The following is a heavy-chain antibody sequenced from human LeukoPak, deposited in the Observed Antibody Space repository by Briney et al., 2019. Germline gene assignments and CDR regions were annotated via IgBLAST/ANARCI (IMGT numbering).Heavy chain of an antibody. CDR2: ISSGGSST. V-gene: IGHV3-23*01. J-gene: IGHJ4*02. CDR1: GFSFSLYA. Sequence: GGSLRLSCAAYGFSFSLYAMSWLRQAPGKGLEWVSTISSGGSSTYYADSVKGRFTISRDNSKSTLYLQMNSLRAEDTAVYYCAKATFASSWNLYFDYWGQGTLVTVSS. CDR3: AKATFASSWNLYFDY. D-gene: IGHD6-13*01.